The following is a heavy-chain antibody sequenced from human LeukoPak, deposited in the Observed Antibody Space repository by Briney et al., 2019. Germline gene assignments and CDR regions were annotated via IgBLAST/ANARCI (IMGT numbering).Heavy chain of an antibody. V-gene: IGHV3-30*04. CDR1: GFSFGSYA. CDR3: AKGHNRYMDV. J-gene: IGHJ6*03. Sequence: GGSLRLSCEASGFSFGSYALHWVRQAPGKGLEWVAVISNDADNKYYIDSVKGRFTISRDNSKNTLYLQMNSLRAEDTAVYYCAKGHNRYMDVWGKGTTVTISS. D-gene: IGHD2/OR15-2a*01. CDR2: ISNDADNK.